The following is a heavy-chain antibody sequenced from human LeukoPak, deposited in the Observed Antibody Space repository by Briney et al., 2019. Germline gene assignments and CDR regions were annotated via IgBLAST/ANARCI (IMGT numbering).Heavy chain of an antibody. CDR2: ISSSSSYI. CDR1: GFTFSNT. V-gene: IGHV3-21*01. J-gene: IGHJ4*02. CDR3: ARDSGPLDY. Sequence: AGGSLRLSCAASGFTFSNTMHWIRQAPGKGLEWVSSISSSSSYIYYADSVKGRFTISRDNAKNSLYLQMNSLRAEDTAVYYCARDSGPLDYWGQGTLVTVSS.